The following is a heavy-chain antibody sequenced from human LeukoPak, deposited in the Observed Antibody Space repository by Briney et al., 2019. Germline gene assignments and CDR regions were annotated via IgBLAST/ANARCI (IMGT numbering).Heavy chain of an antibody. CDR1: GGSISSGDYY. V-gene: IGHV4-30-4*08. J-gene: IGHJ4*02. CDR3: ARVGPSKTVRSFDY. D-gene: IGHD3/OR15-3a*01. Sequence: PSQTLSLTCTVSGGSISSGDYYWRWIRQPPGTGLEWIGYIYYSGSTYYNPSLKSRVTISVDTSKNQFSLKLSSVTAADTAVYYCARVGPSKTVRSFDYWGQGTLVTVSS. CDR2: IYYSGST.